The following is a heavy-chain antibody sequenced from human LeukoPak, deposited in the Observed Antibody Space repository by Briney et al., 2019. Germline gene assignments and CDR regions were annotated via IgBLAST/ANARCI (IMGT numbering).Heavy chain of an antibody. V-gene: IGHV4-38-2*01. CDR2: VYHSGST. CDR3: ARNDSSGYFDY. D-gene: IGHD3-22*01. Sequence: SETLSLTCAVSDYSISSGNYWGWTRQPPGKGLEWIGSVYHSGSTHYSPSLKSRVTIAVDTSKNQFSLKLSSVTAADTAVYYCARNDSSGYFDYWGQGTLVTVSS. CDR1: DYSISSGNY. J-gene: IGHJ4*02.